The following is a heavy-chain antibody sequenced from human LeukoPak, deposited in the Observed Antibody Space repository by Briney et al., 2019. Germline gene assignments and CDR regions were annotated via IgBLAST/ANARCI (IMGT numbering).Heavy chain of an antibody. Sequence: PGGSLRLSCAASGFTFSTYAMTWVRQAPGKGLEWVSGISATGGSTYYADSVKGRFTISRDNSKSTLYLQMNNLRAEDTALYYCVKMGAYCSGDCPYYFDYWGQGTLVTVSS. D-gene: IGHD2-21*02. CDR1: GFTFSTYA. V-gene: IGHV3-23*01. CDR2: ISATGGST. CDR3: VKMGAYCSGDCPYYFDY. J-gene: IGHJ4*02.